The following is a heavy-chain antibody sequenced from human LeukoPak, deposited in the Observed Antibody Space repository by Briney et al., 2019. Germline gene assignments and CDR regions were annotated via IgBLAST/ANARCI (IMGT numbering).Heavy chain of an antibody. CDR2: ISTSSSYI. CDR1: GFTFSDYY. CDR3: ARGPTNLVTAASGWFDP. D-gene: IGHD2-15*01. Sequence: GGSLRLSCAASGFTFSDYYMNWVRQAPGKGLEWVSSISTSSSYIYYADSVKGRFTISRDNAKNSLYLQMNSLRAEDTAVYYCARGPTNLVTAASGWFDPWGQGTLVTVSS. J-gene: IGHJ5*02. V-gene: IGHV3-21*01.